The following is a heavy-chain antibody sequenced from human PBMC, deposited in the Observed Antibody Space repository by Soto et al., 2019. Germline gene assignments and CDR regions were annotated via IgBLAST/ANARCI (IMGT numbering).Heavy chain of an antibody. CDR2: ISYDGSNK. D-gene: IGHD1-26*01. J-gene: IGHJ4*02. Sequence: QVQLVESGGGVVQPGRSLRLSCAASGFTFSSYGMHWGRQAPGKGLEWVAVISYDGSNKYYADSVKGRFTISRDNSKTALYLQMQRLRAEDTAVYYSARDDSGSYYLHWGQGTLVTVSS. CDR3: ARDDSGSYYLH. CDR1: GFTFSSYG. V-gene: IGHV3-30*03.